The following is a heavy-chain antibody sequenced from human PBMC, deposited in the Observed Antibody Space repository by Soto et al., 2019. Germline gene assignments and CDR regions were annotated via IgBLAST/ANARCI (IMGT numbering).Heavy chain of an antibody. CDR3: ARQRGYYVDY. D-gene: IGHD3-22*01. Sequence: QVQLQESGPGLVEPSGTLSLTCAVSGGSIRSGNWWSWVRQPPGKGLEWIGEIYHSGTTNYNPSLKSRVPMSVDKSESQFSLKLTSVTAADTAVYYCARQRGYYVDYWGQGTLVAVSS. CDR1: GGSIRSGNW. J-gene: IGHJ4*02. CDR2: IYHSGTT. V-gene: IGHV4-4*02.